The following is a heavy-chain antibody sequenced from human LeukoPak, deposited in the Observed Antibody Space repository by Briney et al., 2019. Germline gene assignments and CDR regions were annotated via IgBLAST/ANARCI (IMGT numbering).Heavy chain of an antibody. CDR3: AKDGRTYYYDSSGYNY. D-gene: IGHD3-22*01. J-gene: IGHJ4*02. V-gene: IGHV3-23*01. CDR1: GFTFSSYA. Sequence: GGSLRLSCAASGFTFSSYAMSWVRQAPGKGLEWVSAISGSGGSTYYADSVKGRFTISRDNSKNTLYLQMNSLRAEDTAVYYCAKDGRTYYYDSSGYNYWGQGTLVTVSS. CDR2: ISGSGGST.